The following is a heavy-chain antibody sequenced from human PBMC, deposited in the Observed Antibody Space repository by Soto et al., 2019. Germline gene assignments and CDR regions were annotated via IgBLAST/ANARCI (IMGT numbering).Heavy chain of an antibody. Sequence: WGSLRLSCAASGFSFSDYAMTWVRQPPGKGLEWISYISRRSITIYYADSVKGRFTISRDNAKNSLYLQMNSLRAEDTAVYFCARDYADYGDYVYDFWGQGTLVSVSS. CDR3: ARDYADYGDYVYDF. CDR2: ISRRSITI. CDR1: GFSFSDYA. D-gene: IGHD4-17*01. J-gene: IGHJ4*02. V-gene: IGHV3-48*01.